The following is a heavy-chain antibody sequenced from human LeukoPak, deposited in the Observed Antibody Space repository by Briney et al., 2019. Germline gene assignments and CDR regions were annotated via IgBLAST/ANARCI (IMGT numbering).Heavy chain of an antibody. Sequence: GGSLRLSCAASGFTFSTYTMNWVRQAPGKGLEWVPSISSRNDYIYHADSVKGRFTISRDNAKNSLYLQMNSLRAEDTAVYYCAREITGEGFDYWGQGTLVTVSS. V-gene: IGHV3-21*01. CDR1: GFTFSTYT. CDR2: ISSRNDYI. J-gene: IGHJ4*02. D-gene: IGHD7-27*01. CDR3: AREITGEGFDY.